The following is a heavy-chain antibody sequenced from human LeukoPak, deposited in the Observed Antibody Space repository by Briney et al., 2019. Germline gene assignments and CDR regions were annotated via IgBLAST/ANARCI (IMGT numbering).Heavy chain of an antibody. J-gene: IGHJ3*02. Sequence: ASVKVSCKASGYTFISYGISWVRQAPGQGLEWMGWISAYNGNTNYAQKLQGRVTMTTDTSTSTAYMELRSLRSDDTAVYYCARDGDVLRYFDWLFPNDALDIWGQGTMVTVSS. CDR1: GYTFISYG. V-gene: IGHV1-18*01. D-gene: IGHD3-9*01. CDR2: ISAYNGNT. CDR3: ARDGDVLRYFDWLFPNDALDI.